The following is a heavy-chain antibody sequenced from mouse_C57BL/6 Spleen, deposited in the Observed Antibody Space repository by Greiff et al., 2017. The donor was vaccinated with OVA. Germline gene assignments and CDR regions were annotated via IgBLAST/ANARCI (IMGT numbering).Heavy chain of an antibody. CDR1: GYAFSSSW. CDR2: IYPGDGDT. J-gene: IGHJ3*01. Sequence: QVQLQQSGPELVKPGASVKISCKASGYAFSSSWMNWVKQRPGKGLEWIGRIYPGDGDTNYNGKFKGKATLTADKSSSTAYMQLSSLTSEDSAVYFCASKDYDGFAYWGQGTLVTVSA. V-gene: IGHV1-82*01. CDR3: ASKDYDGFAY. D-gene: IGHD2-4*01.